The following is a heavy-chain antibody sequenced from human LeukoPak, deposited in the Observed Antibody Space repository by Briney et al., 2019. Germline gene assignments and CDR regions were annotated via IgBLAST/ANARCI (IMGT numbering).Heavy chain of an antibody. V-gene: IGHV4-59*08. CDR2: IYYSGST. CDR3: ASSSWYGRIDY. CDR1: GGSISSYY. J-gene: IGHJ4*02. Sequence: SETLSLTCTVSGGSISSYYWSRIRQPPGKGLEWIGYIYYSGSTNYNPSLKSRVTISVDTSKNQFSLKLSSVTAADTAVYYCASSSWYGRIDYWGQGTLVTVSS. D-gene: IGHD6-13*01.